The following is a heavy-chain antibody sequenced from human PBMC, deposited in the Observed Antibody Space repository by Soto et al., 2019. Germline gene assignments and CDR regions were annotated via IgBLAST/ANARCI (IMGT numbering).Heavy chain of an antibody. V-gene: IGHV4-34*01. Sequence: SETLSLTCAVYGGSFSGYYWSWIRQPPGKGLEWIGEINHSGSTSYNPSLKSRVTISVDTSKNQFSLKLSSVTAADTAVYYCARLRYSYYVWGSYRYNPYFDYWGQGTLVTVSS. CDR3: ARLRYSYYVWGSYRYNPYFDY. D-gene: IGHD3-16*02. J-gene: IGHJ4*02. CDR1: GGSFSGYY. CDR2: INHSGST.